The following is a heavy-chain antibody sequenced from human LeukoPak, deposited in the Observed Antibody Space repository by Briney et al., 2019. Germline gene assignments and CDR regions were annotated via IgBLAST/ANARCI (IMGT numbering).Heavy chain of an antibody. D-gene: IGHD2-2*01. Sequence: GGSLRLSCAASGFTFSSYAMSWVRQAPGKGLEWVSAISGSGGSTYYADSVKGRFTISRDNSKSTLYLQMNSLRAEDTAVYYCAKESFIVVVPAATDYWGQGTLVTVSS. CDR2: ISGSGGST. CDR1: GFTFSSYA. CDR3: AKESFIVVVPAATDY. V-gene: IGHV3-23*01. J-gene: IGHJ4*02.